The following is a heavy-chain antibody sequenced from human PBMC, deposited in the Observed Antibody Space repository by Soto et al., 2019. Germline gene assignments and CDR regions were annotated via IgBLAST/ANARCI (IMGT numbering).Heavy chain of an antibody. D-gene: IGHD6-19*01. J-gene: IGHJ4*02. V-gene: IGHV4-61*01. CDR2: IYYSGST. CDR3: ASYSSGWYDVSY. Sequence: QVQLQESGPGRVKPSETLSLTCTVSGGSVSSGSYYWSWIRQPPGKGLEWIGYIYYSGSTNYNPSLKSRVTISVDTSKNQFSLKLNSVTAADTAVYYCASYSSGWYDVSYWGQGTLVTVSS. CDR1: GGSVSSGSYY.